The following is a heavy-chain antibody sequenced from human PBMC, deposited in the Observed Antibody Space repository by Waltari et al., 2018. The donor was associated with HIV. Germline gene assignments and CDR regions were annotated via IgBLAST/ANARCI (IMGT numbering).Heavy chain of an antibody. V-gene: IGHV3-21*02. J-gene: IGHJ5*02. CDR1: GLIVHSYS. Sequence: EVELVDSLEGTVKPGEYLGLSCLTSGLIVHSYSMNWVRQASGKGPEWVSSISSSGNFKHYADSVKGQFTISRDNAENSLYLQMNGLRAEDTAIYYCARDSRGSTWSLNWFDPWGQGTLVTVSS. CDR2: ISSSGNFK. CDR3: ARDSRGSTWSLNWFDP. D-gene: IGHD6-6*01.